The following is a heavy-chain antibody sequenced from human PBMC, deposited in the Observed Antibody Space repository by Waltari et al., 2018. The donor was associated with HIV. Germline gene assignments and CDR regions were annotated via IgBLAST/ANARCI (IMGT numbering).Heavy chain of an antibody. CDR1: GYSISSGYY. CDR3: ARDGPDFGQQLGLFDY. CDR2: IYHSGST. D-gene: IGHD6-13*01. Sequence: QVQLQESGPGLVKPSETLSLTCAVSGYSISSGYYWGWIRQPPGKGLEWIGSIYHSGSTYDNPALKSRVTISVDTSKNQFSLKLSSVTAADTAVYYCARDGPDFGQQLGLFDYWGQGTLVTVSS. V-gene: IGHV4-38-2*02. J-gene: IGHJ4*02.